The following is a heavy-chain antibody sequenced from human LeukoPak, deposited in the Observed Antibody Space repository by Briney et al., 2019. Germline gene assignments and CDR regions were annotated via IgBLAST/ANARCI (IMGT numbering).Heavy chain of an antibody. J-gene: IGHJ4*02. CDR3: ARADCSGGSCYPETSEILMYYFDY. Sequence: SETLYLTCAVYGGSFSDYYWSRIRQPPGKGLEWIGEINHSGSTNYNPSLKSRVTISVDTSKNQFSLKLSSVTAADTAVYYCARADCSGGSCYPETSEILMYYFDYWGQGTLVTVSS. D-gene: IGHD2-15*01. V-gene: IGHV4-34*01. CDR2: INHSGST. CDR1: GGSFSDYY.